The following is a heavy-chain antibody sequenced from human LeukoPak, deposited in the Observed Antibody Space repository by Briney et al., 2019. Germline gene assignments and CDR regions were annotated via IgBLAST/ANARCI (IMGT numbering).Heavy chain of an antibody. Sequence: ASVTVSCKASGGTFISYAISWVRQAPGQGLEWMGGIIPIFGTANYAQKFQGRVTITADKSTSTAYMELSSLRSEDTAVYYCARDEDYGDVEYFQHWGQGTLVTVSS. J-gene: IGHJ1*01. CDR1: GGTFISYA. CDR2: IIPIFGTA. V-gene: IGHV1-69*06. D-gene: IGHD4-17*01. CDR3: ARDEDYGDVEYFQH.